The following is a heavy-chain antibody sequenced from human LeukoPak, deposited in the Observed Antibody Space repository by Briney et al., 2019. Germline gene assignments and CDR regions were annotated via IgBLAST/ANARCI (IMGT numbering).Heavy chain of an antibody. V-gene: IGHV4-34*01. J-gene: IGHJ4*02. Sequence: PSETLSLTCAVYGGSFSGYYWSWIRQPPGKGLEWIGEINHSGSTNYNPSLKSRVTISVDTSKNQFSLKLSSVTAADTAVYYCARGVAAASKWGQGTLVTVSS. D-gene: IGHD6-13*01. CDR1: GGSFSGYY. CDR3: ARGVAAASK. CDR2: INHSGST.